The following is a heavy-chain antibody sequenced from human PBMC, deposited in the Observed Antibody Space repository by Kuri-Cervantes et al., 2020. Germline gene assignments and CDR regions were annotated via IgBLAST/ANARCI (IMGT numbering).Heavy chain of an antibody. CDR2: IIPIFGTA. CDR3: ARYRRAAVFDY. J-gene: IGHJ4*02. Sequence: SVNVSCKASGGTFSSDAIRWVRQAPGQGLEWMGGIIPIFGTANYAQKFQGRVTITADESTSTAYMELRSLRYDDTAVYYCARYRRAAVFDYWGQGTLVTVSS. D-gene: IGHD6-13*01. V-gene: IGHV1-69*13. CDR1: GGTFSSDA.